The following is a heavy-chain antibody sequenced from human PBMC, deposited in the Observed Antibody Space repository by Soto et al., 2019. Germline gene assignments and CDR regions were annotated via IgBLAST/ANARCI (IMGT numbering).Heavy chain of an antibody. CDR1: GFTFSSYG. V-gene: IGHV3-33*01. J-gene: IGHJ2*01. CDR2: IWYDGSNK. D-gene: IGHD3-9*01. CDR3: ARDWYAILTGSSSWYFDL. Sequence: QVQLVESGGGVVQPGRSLRLSCAASGFTFSSYGMHWVRQAPGKGLEWVAVIWYDGSNKYYADSVKGRFTISRDNSKNALYLHMTSLRAEDTAVYYCARDWYAILTGSSSWYFDLWGRGTLVTVSS.